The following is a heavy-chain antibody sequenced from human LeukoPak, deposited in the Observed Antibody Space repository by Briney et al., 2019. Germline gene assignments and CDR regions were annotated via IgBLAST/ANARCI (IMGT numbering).Heavy chain of an antibody. CDR1: GFTFSNYC. CDR2: IKSKSDDRKT. CDR3: ATDHEGSGSYYLYYYGMDV. V-gene: IGHV3-15*01. Sequence: GGSLRLSCAASGFTFSNYCMSWVRQAPGKGLEWVGRIKSKSDDRKTDYAAQVRGSFTSSRRHQKHTLYLQMTSIKTEETAVYYCATDHEGSGSYYLYYYGMDVWGKGTTVTVSS. J-gene: IGHJ6*04. D-gene: IGHD3-10*01.